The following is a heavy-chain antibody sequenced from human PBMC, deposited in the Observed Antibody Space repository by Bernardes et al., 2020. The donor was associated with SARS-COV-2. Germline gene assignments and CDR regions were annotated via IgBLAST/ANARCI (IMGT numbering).Heavy chain of an antibody. CDR1: GFTYRGRT. CDR3: ANGGLHFTRFEE. J-gene: IGHJ4*01. V-gene: IGHV3-21*01. CDR2: IHSDNSEV. D-gene: IGHD2-15*01. Sequence: GSLILPCATSGFTYRGRTMSLVPPAPGKGLEWVSTIHSDNSEVHHADSIKCRFTISADNAKCRLYLQMNSLRAEDTAVYYCANGGLHFTRFEEWGQGPLLTVAS.